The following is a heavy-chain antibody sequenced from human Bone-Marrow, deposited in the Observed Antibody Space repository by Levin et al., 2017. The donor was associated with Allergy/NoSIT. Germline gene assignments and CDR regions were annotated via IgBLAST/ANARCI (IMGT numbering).Heavy chain of an antibody. D-gene: IGHD1-26*01. CDR2: ITYNSDNI. Sequence: GGSLRLSCAASGFTFDDYAMHWVRQAPGKGLEWVSGITYNSDNIDYADSVKGRFTISRDNAKNSLYLQMNSLRAEDTGFYYCAKDVTGGSYSFGYFDYWGQGTLVTVSS. J-gene: IGHJ4*02. V-gene: IGHV3-9*01. CDR3: AKDVTGGSYSFGYFDY. CDR1: GFTFDDYA.